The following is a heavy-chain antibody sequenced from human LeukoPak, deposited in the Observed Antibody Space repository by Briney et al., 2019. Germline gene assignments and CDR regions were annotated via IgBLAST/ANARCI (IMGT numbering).Heavy chain of an antibody. Sequence: GGSLRLSCAASGFTLSSYGMHWVRQAPGKGLEWVAFIRYDGSNKYYADSVKGRFTISRDTSKNTLYLQMTSLTPEDTAVYYCAKDLMRDRWFGESWGQGTLVSVSS. CDR3: AKDLMRDRWFGES. CDR2: IRYDGSNK. V-gene: IGHV3-30*02. D-gene: IGHD3-10*01. CDR1: GFTLSSYG. J-gene: IGHJ5*02.